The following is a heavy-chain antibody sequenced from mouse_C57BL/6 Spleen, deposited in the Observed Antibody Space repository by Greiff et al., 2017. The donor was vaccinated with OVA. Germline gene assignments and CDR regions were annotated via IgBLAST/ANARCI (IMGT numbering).Heavy chain of an antibody. D-gene: IGHD1-1*01. Sequence: QVQLQQPGAELVKPGASVKLSCKASGYTFTSYWMHWVKQRPGQGLEWIGMIHPNSGSTNYNEKFKSKATLTVDKSSSTAYMQLSSLTSEDSAVDYCARGTVVATDYAMDYWGQGTSVTVSS. CDR2: IHPNSGST. CDR3: ARGTVVATDYAMDY. CDR1: GYTFTSYW. J-gene: IGHJ4*01. V-gene: IGHV1-64*01.